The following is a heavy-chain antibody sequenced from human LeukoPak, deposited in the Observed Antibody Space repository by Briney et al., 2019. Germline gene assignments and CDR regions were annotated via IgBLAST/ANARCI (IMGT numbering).Heavy chain of an antibody. Sequence: PSETLSLTCAVYGGSFSDYYWSWIRQPPGKGLEWIGEINHSGSTNYNPSLKSRVTISVDTSKNQFSLKLSSVTAADTAVYYCARGFMSSGYYYDSRNFDYWGQGTLVTVSS. CDR1: GGSFSDYY. D-gene: IGHD3-22*01. CDR3: ARGFMSSGYYYDSRNFDY. CDR2: INHSGST. J-gene: IGHJ4*02. V-gene: IGHV4-34*01.